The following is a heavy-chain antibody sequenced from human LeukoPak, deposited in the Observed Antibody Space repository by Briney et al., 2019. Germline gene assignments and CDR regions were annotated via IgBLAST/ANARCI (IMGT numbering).Heavy chain of an antibody. D-gene: IGHD3-9*01. Sequence: SETLSLTCTVSGYSISSGYYWGWIRPPPGKGLEWIGSIYHSGSTYYNPSLKSRVTISVDTSKNQFSLKLSSVTAADTAVYYCARGSPGYFDWSEDWGQGTLVTVSS. CDR2: IYHSGST. V-gene: IGHV4-38-2*02. J-gene: IGHJ4*02. CDR1: GYSISSGYY. CDR3: ARGSPGYFDWSED.